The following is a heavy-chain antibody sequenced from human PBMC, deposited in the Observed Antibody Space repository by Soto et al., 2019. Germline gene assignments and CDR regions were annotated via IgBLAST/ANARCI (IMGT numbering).Heavy chain of an antibody. D-gene: IGHD1-1*01. CDR1: GGTFSSYA. CDR3: AWWNDEMSPFDY. CDR2: IIPIFGTA. Sequence: QVQLVQSGAEVKKPGSSVKVSCKASGGTFSSYAISWVRQAPGQGLEWMGGIIPIFGTANYAQKFQGRVXIXAXXATSTAYMELSSLRSEDTAVYYCAWWNDEMSPFDYWGQGTLVTVSS. J-gene: IGHJ4*02. V-gene: IGHV1-69*12.